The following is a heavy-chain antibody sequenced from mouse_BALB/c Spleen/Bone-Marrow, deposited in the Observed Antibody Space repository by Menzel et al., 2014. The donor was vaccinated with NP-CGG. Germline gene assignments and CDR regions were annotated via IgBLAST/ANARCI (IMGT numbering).Heavy chain of an antibody. CDR2: IWAGGST. D-gene: IGHD3-2*02. Sequence: VQLKESGPGLVAPSQSLSITCTVSGFSLTNYGVHWVRQPPGKGLEWLGVIWAGGSTNYNSALMSRLSISKDNSKSQVFLKMISLQTDDTAMYYCARVTSSAVGAMDYWGQGTSVTVSS. CDR1: GFSLTNYG. V-gene: IGHV2-9*02. CDR3: ARVTSSAVGAMDY. J-gene: IGHJ4*01.